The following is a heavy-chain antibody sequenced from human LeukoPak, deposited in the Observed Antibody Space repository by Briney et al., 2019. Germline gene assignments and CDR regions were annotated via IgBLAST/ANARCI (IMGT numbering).Heavy chain of an antibody. J-gene: IGHJ2*01. CDR1: GFTFDDYA. V-gene: IGHV3-9*01. Sequence: PGRSLRLSCAASGFTFDDYAMHWVRQAPGKGLEWVSGISWNSGSIGYADSVKGRFTISRDNAKNSLYLQMNSLRAEDTAVYWCARGDTYDSRSYSGDLWGCGTLVTVSS. CDR3: ARGDTYDSRSYSGDL. CDR2: ISWNSGSI. D-gene: IGHD3-22*01.